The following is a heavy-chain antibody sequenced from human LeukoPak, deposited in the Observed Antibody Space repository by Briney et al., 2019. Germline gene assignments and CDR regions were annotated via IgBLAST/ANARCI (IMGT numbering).Heavy chain of an antibody. Sequence: ASLKVSSKASGYTFTSYDINWVRQATGQGLEWMGWMNPNSGNTGYSQKFQGRVTMTRNTSISTAYMELRSLRSEDTAVYYCSYYDRRAFDIWGQGTMVTVSS. CDR1: GYTFTSYD. V-gene: IGHV1-8*01. CDR2: MNPNSGNT. CDR3: SYYDRRAFDI. D-gene: IGHD3-22*01. J-gene: IGHJ3*02.